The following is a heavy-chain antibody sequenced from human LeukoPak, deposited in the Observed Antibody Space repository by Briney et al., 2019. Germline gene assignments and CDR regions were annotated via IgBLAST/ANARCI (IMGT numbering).Heavy chain of an antibody. D-gene: IGHD6-19*01. J-gene: IGHJ4*02. Sequence: ASVRVSCKASGYTFTGYYIHWVRQAPGQGLEWMGWINPNSGGTKYAQKFQGRVTMTRDTSISTAYMELSSLTSDDTALYYCATDGAVAGTAYPEYWGQGTLVTVSS. CDR2: INPNSGGT. CDR3: ATDGAVAGTAYPEY. V-gene: IGHV1-2*02. CDR1: GYTFTGYY.